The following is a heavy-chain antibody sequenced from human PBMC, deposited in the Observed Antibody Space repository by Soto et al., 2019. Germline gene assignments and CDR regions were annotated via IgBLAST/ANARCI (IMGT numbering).Heavy chain of an antibody. J-gene: IGHJ3*02. CDR3: ARDWLRFLEWLSSPDAFDI. D-gene: IGHD3-3*01. V-gene: IGHV3-23*01. CDR2: ISGSGGST. Sequence: GGSLRLSCAASGFTFSSYAMSWVRQAPGKGLEWVSAISGSGGSTYYADSVKGRFTISRDNAKNSLYLQMNSLRAEDTAVYYCARDWLRFLEWLSSPDAFDIWGQGTMVTVSS. CDR1: GFTFSSYA.